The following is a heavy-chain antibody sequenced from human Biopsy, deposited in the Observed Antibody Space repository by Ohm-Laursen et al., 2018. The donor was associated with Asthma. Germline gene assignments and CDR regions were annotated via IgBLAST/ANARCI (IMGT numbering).Heavy chain of an antibody. V-gene: IGHV3-30*03. CDR2: VSSDGHNK. J-gene: IGHJ3*02. CDR3: ARQSGQEYGDSIPFDT. CDR1: GFVFSQCG. Sequence: SSLRLSCTAPGFVFSQCGMHWVRQGPGKGLEWVALVSSDGHNKYYEDSVKGRFTISRDNSRNRLYLQINGLTVEDSAVYFCARQSGQEYGDSIPFDTWGQGTKVAVSS. D-gene: IGHD3-22*01.